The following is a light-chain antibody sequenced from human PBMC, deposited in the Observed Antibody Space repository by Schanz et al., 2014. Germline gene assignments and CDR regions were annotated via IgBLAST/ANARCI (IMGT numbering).Light chain of an antibody. V-gene: IGKV1-8*01. Sequence: AIRMTQSPSSLSASTGDRVTITCRASQGISSYLAGDQQKPGKAPKLLIYAASTLQSGVPSRFSGSGSGTDFTLTISCLQSEDFATYYCQQYYSYPRTFGQGTKVEIK. J-gene: IGKJ1*01. CDR1: QGISSY. CDR2: AAS. CDR3: QQYYSYPRT.